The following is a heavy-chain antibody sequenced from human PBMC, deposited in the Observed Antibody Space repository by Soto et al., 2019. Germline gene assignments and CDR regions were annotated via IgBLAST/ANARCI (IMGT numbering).Heavy chain of an antibody. D-gene: IGHD5-12*01. Sequence: QVQLVQSGAEVKKPGASVKVSCKASGYTFTSYGISWVRQAPGQGLEWMGWISAYNGNTNYAQKLQGRVTMTTDTSTITAYMELRSLRSDDTAVYYCAITGYSGYDLGYYYYGMDVWGQGTTVTVSS. CDR3: AITGYSGYDLGYYYYGMDV. CDR2: ISAYNGNT. V-gene: IGHV1-18*04. J-gene: IGHJ6*02. CDR1: GYTFTSYG.